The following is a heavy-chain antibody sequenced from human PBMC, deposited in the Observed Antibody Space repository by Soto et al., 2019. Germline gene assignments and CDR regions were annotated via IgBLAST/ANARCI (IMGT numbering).Heavy chain of an antibody. J-gene: IGHJ6*03. CDR3: ARGLMATVTRARYYYYYMDV. CDR2: IYYSGST. V-gene: IGHV4-59*01. D-gene: IGHD4-4*01. CDR1: GGSISSYY. Sequence: QVQLQESGPGLVKPSETLSLTCTVSGGSISSYYWSWIRQPPGKGLEWIGYIYYSGSTNYNPSLKSRVTISVDAAKNHFSLKLSSVTAADTAVSYCARGLMATVTRARYYYYYMDVWGKGTTVTVSS.